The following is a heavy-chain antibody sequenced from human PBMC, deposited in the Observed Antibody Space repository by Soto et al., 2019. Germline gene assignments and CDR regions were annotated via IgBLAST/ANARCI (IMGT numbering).Heavy chain of an antibody. CDR1: GGSFSGYY. CDR3: ARALSLLNGGNSYRFDS. Sequence: ASETLSLTCAVYGGSFSGYYWSWIRQPPGKGLEWIGEINHSGSTNYNPSLKSRVNISIDTSKNQFSLKLSSVTTADTAVYYCARALSLLNGGNSYRFDSWGQGTLVTVSS. J-gene: IGHJ4*02. V-gene: IGHV4-34*01. CDR2: INHSGST. D-gene: IGHD2-21*02.